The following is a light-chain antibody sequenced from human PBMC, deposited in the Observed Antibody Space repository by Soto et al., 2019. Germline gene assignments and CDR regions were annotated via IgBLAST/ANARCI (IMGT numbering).Light chain of an antibody. CDR2: EAS. CDR1: QNINNW. Sequence: DIQMTQSPSTLSASVGDRVTITCRASQNINNWLAWYQQKPGKAPNLLIYEASNLESGVPSRFGGSRSGTEFTLTISSLQPEDFATYYCQQYNTYSWTFGQGTKVEI. CDR3: QQYNTYSWT. V-gene: IGKV1-5*03. J-gene: IGKJ1*01.